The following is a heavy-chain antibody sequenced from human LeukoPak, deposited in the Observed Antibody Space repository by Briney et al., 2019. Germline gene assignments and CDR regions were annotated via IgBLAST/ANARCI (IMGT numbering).Heavy chain of an antibody. CDR1: GGSISSYY. CDR2: IYYSGST. D-gene: IGHD4-17*01. V-gene: IGHV4-59*01. Sequence: PSETLSLTCTVSGGSISSYYWSWIRQPPGKGLEWIGYIYYSGSTNYNPSLKSRVTISVDTSKNQFSLKLCSVTAADTAVYYCARSGDYVRNFQHWGQGTLVTVSS. J-gene: IGHJ1*01. CDR3: ARSGDYVRNFQH.